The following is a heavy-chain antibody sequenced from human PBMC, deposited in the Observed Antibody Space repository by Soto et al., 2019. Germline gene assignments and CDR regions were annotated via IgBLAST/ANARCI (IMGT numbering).Heavy chain of an antibody. CDR1: GDSITSGNW. CDR3: GRVRQYCSNPTCYLHP. Sequence: PSETLSLTCAVSGDSITSGNWWHWVCQSPGKGLEWIGEILHSGSANYNPSLKSRVTISLDKSKNQFSLNLNYVTAADTAVYYCGRVRQYCSNPTCYLHPRGQGTLVALCS. CDR2: ILHSGSA. V-gene: IGHV4-4*02. J-gene: IGHJ5*02. D-gene: IGHD2-2*01.